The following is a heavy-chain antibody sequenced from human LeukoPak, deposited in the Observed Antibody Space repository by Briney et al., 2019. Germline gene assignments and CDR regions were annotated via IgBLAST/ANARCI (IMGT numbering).Heavy chain of an antibody. V-gene: IGHV4-39*01. Sequence: PSETLSLTCTVSGGSISSSSYYWGWIRQPPGKGLEWIGSIYYSGSTYYNPSLKSRVTISVDTSKNQFSLKLSSVTAADTAVYYCARWLRRWGFGYWGQGTLVTVSS. CDR3: ARWLRRWGFGY. CDR2: IYYSGST. CDR1: GGSISSSSYY. D-gene: IGHD5-24*01. J-gene: IGHJ4*02.